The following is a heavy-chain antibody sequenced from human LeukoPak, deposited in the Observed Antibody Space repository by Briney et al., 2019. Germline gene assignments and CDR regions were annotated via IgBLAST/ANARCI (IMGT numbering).Heavy chain of an antibody. CDR1: GGSFSGYY. J-gene: IGHJ5*02. D-gene: IGHD3-10*01. CDR3: ARGRKITMVRGVISNWFDP. Sequence: SETLSLTCAVYGGSFSGYYWSWIRQPPGKGLEWIGEINHSGSTNYNPSLKSRVTISVDTSKNQFSLKLSSETAADTAVYYCARGRKITMVRGVISNWFDPWGQGTLVTVSS. CDR2: INHSGST. V-gene: IGHV4-34*01.